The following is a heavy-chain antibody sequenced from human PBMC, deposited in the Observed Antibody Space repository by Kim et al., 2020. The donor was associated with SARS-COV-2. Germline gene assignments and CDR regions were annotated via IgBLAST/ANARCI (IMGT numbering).Heavy chain of an antibody. D-gene: IGHD3-22*01. CDR2: INHSGST. V-gene: IGHV4-34*01. CDR3: ARGHYDSSGYTRGNWFDP. CDR1: GGSFSGYY. J-gene: IGHJ5*02. Sequence: SETLSLTCAVYGGSFSGYYWSWIRQPPGKGLEWIGEINHSGSTNYNPSLKSRVTISVDTSKNQFSLKLSSVTAADTAVYYCARGHYDSSGYTRGNWFDPWGQGTLVTVSS.